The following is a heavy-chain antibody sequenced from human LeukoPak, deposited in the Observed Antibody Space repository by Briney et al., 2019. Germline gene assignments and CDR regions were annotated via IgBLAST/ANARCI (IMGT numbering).Heavy chain of an antibody. Sequence: PSETLSLTCAVSGGSISSSNWWSWVRPPPGKGLEWIGEIYHSGSTNYNPSLKSRVTISVDKSKNQFSLKLSSVTAADTAVYYCARDQKRGMSWELLRAQTYDAFDIWGQGTMVTVSS. CDR3: ARDQKRGMSWELLRAQTYDAFDI. J-gene: IGHJ3*02. V-gene: IGHV4-4*02. CDR2: IYHSGST. D-gene: IGHD1-26*01. CDR1: GGSISSSNW.